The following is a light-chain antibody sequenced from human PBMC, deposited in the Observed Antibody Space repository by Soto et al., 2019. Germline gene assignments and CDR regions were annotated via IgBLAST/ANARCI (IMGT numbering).Light chain of an antibody. V-gene: IGKV1-9*01. J-gene: IGKJ1*01. CDR2: GAS. CDR3: HQVYTYPRT. CDR1: QGVSRY. Sequence: IQLTQSPSSLSASVGDRVTITCRASQGVSRYLAWFQQRPGKAAKLLIFGASTLQNGVPARFSGGGFGTEFTLTITSLQPEDFATYYCHQVYTYPRTFGQGTKVEIK.